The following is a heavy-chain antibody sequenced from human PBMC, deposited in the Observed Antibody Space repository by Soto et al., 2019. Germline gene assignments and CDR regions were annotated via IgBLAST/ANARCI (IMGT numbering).Heavy chain of an antibody. Sequence: QVQLKESGPGLVKPSETLSLTCNVSGGPIKSGDYYWNWPRQPPGKALEWIGYIFYSGTTNYSPSLKSRVAISIDTSKNQFSLSLTSVTAADTAVYYCPRAGFSYGHLLFWGQGIRVTVST. CDR2: IFYSGTT. CDR1: GGPIKSGDYY. D-gene: IGHD3-10*01. CDR3: PRAGFSYGHLLF. J-gene: IGHJ4*02. V-gene: IGHV4-30-4*01.